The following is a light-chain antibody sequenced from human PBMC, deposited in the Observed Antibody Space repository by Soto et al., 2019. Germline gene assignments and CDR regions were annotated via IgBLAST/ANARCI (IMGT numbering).Light chain of an antibody. Sequence: QSALTQPPSASGSPGQSVTISCTGTSSDVGGYNFVSWYQQHPGKAPKLLIYEVNKRPSGVPTRFSGSKSGNTASLTVSGLQAEDEADYYCRSYAGSNNVVFGGGTKVTVL. V-gene: IGLV2-8*01. CDR2: EVN. CDR3: RSYAGSNNVV. J-gene: IGLJ2*01. CDR1: SSDVGGYNF.